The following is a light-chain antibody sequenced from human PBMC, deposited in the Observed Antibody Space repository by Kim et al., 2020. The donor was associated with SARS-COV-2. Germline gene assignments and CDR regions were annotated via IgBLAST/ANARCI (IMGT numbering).Light chain of an antibody. Sequence: SITISCTGTSSDVVGYKYVSWYQQHPGKAPKLMIYDGSYRPSGVSNRFSGSKSGNTASLTISGLQVEDEADYYCSSYTSITGLYILFGGGTQLTVL. V-gene: IGLV2-14*03. J-gene: IGLJ2*01. CDR1: SSDVVGYKY. CDR2: DGS. CDR3: SSYTSITGLYIL.